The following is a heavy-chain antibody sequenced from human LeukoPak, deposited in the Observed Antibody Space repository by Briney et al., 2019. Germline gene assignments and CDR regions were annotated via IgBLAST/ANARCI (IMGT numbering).Heavy chain of an antibody. CDR2: IYYSGST. V-gene: IGHV4-59*08. D-gene: IGHD6-25*01. Sequence: SETLTLTCTVSGCSISSYYCSWIRQPPGKGLEWIGYIYYSGSTNYYPSLKSRVTISVGTSKNHFSLKLSSVTAAATAVYYCARQGGGFWYFDLWGRGTLVTVSS. CDR1: GCSISSYY. J-gene: IGHJ2*01. CDR3: ARQGGGFWYFDL.